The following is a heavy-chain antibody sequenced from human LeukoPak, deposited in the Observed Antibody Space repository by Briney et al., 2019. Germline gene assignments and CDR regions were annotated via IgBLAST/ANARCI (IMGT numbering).Heavy chain of an antibody. D-gene: IGHD6-19*01. CDR1: GNSISSGSYF. CDR2: MYTSGST. Sequence: SQTLSLTCTVSGNSISSGSYFWTWIRQPAGKGLEWIGRMYTSGSTKYNPSLKSRVTISVDTSQNQFSLKLSSVAAADTAVYYWAKGNPLLFGSGWYPFDYWGQGILVTVSS. J-gene: IGHJ4*02. V-gene: IGHV4-61*02. CDR3: AKGNPLLFGSGWYPFDY.